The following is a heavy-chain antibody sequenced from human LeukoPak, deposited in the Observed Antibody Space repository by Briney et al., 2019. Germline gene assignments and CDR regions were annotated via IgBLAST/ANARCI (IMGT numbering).Heavy chain of an antibody. CDR1: GGSFSGHY. CDR3: ARDTYAFDI. V-gene: IGHV4-34*01. CDR2: INHSGST. D-gene: IGHD5-18*01. Sequence: PSETLSLTCAVYGGSFSGHYWTWIRQPPGKGLEWIGEINHSGSTYYNPSLKSRVTISVDTSKNQFSLKLSSVTAADTAVYYCARDTYAFDIWGQGTMVTVSS. J-gene: IGHJ3*02.